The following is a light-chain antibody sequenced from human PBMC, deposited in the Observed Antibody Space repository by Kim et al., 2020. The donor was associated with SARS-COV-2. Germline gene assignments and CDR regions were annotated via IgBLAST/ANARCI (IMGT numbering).Light chain of an antibody. J-gene: IGLJ3*02. CDR1: SSNIGSNS. CDR3: APWDDSLSGWV. CDR2: NNN. V-gene: IGLV1-47*02. Sequence: QSVLTQPPSASGTPGQRVTISCSGSSSNIGSNSVYWYQQLPGTAPKLLIYNNNRRPSGVPDRFSGSKSGTSASLAISGLRSEDEADYYCAPWDDSLSGWVFGGGTKLTVL.